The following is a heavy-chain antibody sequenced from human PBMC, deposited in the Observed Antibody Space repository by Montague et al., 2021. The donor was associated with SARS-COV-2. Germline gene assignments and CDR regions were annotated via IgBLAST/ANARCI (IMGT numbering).Heavy chain of an antibody. CDR3: ARHPLGYCCSTSCYDG. CDR1: GGSISSSSYY. V-gene: IGHV4-39*01. D-gene: IGHD2-2*01. J-gene: IGHJ4*02. Sequence: SETLSLTCTVSGGSISSSSYYWGWLRPPPGQGLVWFGCIYYSGSTYYCPSLKIRVTISVDTSKNHFSLKLVAVTAADTAVYYCARHPLGYCCSTSCYDGWGQGTMVTVSS. CDR2: IYYSGST.